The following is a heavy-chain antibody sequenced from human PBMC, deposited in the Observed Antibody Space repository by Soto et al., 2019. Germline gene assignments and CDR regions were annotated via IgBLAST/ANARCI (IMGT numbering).Heavy chain of an antibody. CDR1: GGSISSYF. CDR2: VYYTGTT. D-gene: IGHD6-13*01. Sequence: SETLSLSCTVSGGSISSYFYIWVRQPPGKGLEWIGSVYYTGTTDYNPSLKSRVTISVDTSKTQFSLNLRSVTAADTAVYYCARDLAAVPRAFDYWGRGTLVTVSS. J-gene: IGHJ4*02. V-gene: IGHV4-59*01. CDR3: ARDLAAVPRAFDY.